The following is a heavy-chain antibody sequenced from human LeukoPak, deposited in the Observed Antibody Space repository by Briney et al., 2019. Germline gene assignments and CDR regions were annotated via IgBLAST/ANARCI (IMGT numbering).Heavy chain of an antibody. V-gene: IGHV3-48*03. CDR3: EELGITMIGGV. CDR1: GFTFSSYE. CDR2: ISSSGSTI. J-gene: IGHJ6*04. Sequence: GGSLRLSCADSGFTFSSYEMNWVRQAPGKGLEWVSYISSSGSTIYYADSVKGRFTISRDNAKNSLYLQMNSLRAEDTAVYYCEELGITMIGGVWGKGTTVTISS. D-gene: IGHD3-10*02.